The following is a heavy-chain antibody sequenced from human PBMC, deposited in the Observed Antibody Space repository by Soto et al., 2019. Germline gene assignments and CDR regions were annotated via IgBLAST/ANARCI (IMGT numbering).Heavy chain of an antibody. CDR2: ISVHNGNR. CDR3: ARDKTYSSGWYFDY. J-gene: IGHJ4*02. CDR1: GYTFTSYG. V-gene: IGHV1-18*04. D-gene: IGHD6-19*01. Sequence: ASVKVSCKASGYTFTSYGISWVRQAPGQGLEWMGWISVHNGNRNYGQNFQGRVTTTTDTSTSTSYMELRSLRSDDTAVYYCARDKTYSSGWYFDYWGQGTLVTVSS.